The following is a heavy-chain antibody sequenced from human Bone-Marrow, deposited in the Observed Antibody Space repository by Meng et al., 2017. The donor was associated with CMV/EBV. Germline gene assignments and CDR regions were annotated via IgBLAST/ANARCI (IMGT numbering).Heavy chain of an antibody. CDR3: ASSRWFDP. J-gene: IGHJ5*02. V-gene: IGHV3-53*01. CDR2: IYSGGST. CDR1: GFTVSSNY. Sequence: GGSLRLSCAASGFTVSSNYMSWVRQAAGKGLEWVSVIYSGGSTYYADSVKGRFTISRDNAKNSLYLQMNSLRAEDTAVYYCASSRWFDPWGQGTLVAVSS.